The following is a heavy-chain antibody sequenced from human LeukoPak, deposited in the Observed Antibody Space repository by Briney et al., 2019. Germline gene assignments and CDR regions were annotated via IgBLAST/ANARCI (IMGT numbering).Heavy chain of an antibody. Sequence: ASVKVSCKASGYTFTGYYLHWVRQAPGQGLEWMGWISPNSGATNYAQKFQGRVAMTRDTSISTAYMDLSSLRSDDTAVYYCARGSLWFGSKFDYWGQGTLVTVSS. J-gene: IGHJ4*02. D-gene: IGHD3-10*01. V-gene: IGHV1-2*02. CDR1: GYTFTGYY. CDR3: ARGSLWFGSKFDY. CDR2: ISPNSGAT.